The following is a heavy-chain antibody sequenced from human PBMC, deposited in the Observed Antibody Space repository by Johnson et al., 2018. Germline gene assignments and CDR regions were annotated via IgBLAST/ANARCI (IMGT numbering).Heavy chain of an antibody. D-gene: IGHD3-22*01. CDR3: ASGSGYYYGYFQH. Sequence: EVQLVESGAEAKKXGESXKIXCKGSGYSFTTYWIGWLRQMPGKGLEYMGIIYPGDSDTRYSPSFQGQVTISADKSISTAYLQWSSLKASDTAMYYCASGSGYYYGYFQHWGQGTMVTVSS. J-gene: IGHJ1*01. CDR1: GYSFTTYW. CDR2: IYPGDSDT. V-gene: IGHV5-51*01.